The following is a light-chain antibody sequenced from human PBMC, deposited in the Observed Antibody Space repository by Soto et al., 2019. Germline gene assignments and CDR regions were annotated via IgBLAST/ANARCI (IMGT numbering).Light chain of an antibody. CDR1: SSDVGAYNY. V-gene: IGLV2-8*01. Sequence: QSVLTQPPSASGSPGPSVTISCTGTSSDVGAYNYVSWYQQHPGKDPKLMIYDVSKRPSGVPYRFSGSKSGNAASLTVSGLQGEDESDYYCSSYAGSSWVFGGGTKLTVL. J-gene: IGLJ3*02. CDR2: DVS. CDR3: SSYAGSSWV.